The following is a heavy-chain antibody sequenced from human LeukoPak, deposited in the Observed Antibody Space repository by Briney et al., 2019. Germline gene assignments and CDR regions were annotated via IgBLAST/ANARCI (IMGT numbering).Heavy chain of an antibody. CDR1: GFTFSRYG. CDR3: ARDRVYCSGGSCAPYFDY. D-gene: IGHD2-15*01. CDR2: IWYDGSNK. V-gene: IGHV3-33*01. J-gene: IGHJ4*02. Sequence: GRFPRISCAASGFTFSRYGMHLVRQAPGKGLEWVAVIWYDGSNKYYADSVKGRFTISRDNSKNTLYLQMNSLRAEDTAVYYCARDRVYCSGGSCAPYFDYWGQGTLVTVSS.